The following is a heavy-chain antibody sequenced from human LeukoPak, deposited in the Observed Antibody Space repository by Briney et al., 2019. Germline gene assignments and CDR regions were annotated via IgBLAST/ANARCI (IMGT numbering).Heavy chain of an antibody. CDR1: GFTFSSYA. V-gene: IGHV3-30-3*01. J-gene: IGHJ4*02. CDR3: ARGVLRYFDY. CDR2: ISYDGSNK. Sequence: GGSLRLSCAASGFTFSSYAMHWVRQAPGKGLEWVAVISYDGSNKYYADSVKGRFTISRDNSKNTVYLQMNSLRAEDTAVYYCARGVLRYFDYWGQGTLVSASS. D-gene: IGHD3-9*01.